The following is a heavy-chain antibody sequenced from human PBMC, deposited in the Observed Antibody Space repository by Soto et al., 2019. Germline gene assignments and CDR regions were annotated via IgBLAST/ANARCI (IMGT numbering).Heavy chain of an antibody. CDR1: GFSLSTSGVG. CDR2: IYWDDDK. J-gene: IGHJ6*02. V-gene: IGHV2-5*02. CDR3: AHSGVFSPSHYGMDV. D-gene: IGHD2-8*01. Sequence: QITLKESGPTLVKPTQTLTLTCTFSGFSLSTSGVGVGWIRQPPGKALAWLALIYWDDDKRYSPSLKSRLTIPDDPSKNQVILTSTHVDPVDTARYCCAHSGVFSPSHYGMDVWGQGTTVTVSS.